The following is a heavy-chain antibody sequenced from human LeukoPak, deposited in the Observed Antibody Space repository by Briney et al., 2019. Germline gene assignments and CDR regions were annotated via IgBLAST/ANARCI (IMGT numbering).Heavy chain of an antibody. Sequence: GRSLRLSCAASGFTFSSYGMHWVRQAPGKGLGWVAVIWYDGSNKYYADSVKGRFTISRDNSKNTLYLQMNSLRAEDTAVYYCAREYSSGWFYYYYYMDVWGKGTTVTVSS. CDR3: AREYSSGWFYYYYYMDV. V-gene: IGHV3-33*01. D-gene: IGHD6-19*01. J-gene: IGHJ6*03. CDR1: GFTFSSYG. CDR2: IWYDGSNK.